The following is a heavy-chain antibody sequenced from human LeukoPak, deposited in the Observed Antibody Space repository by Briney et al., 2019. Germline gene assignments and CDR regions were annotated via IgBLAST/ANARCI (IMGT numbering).Heavy chain of an antibody. CDR1: GGSISNYY. CDR2: IYYSGST. Sequence: SETLSLTCTVSGGSISNYYWSWIRQPPGKGLEWIGYIYYSGSTNYNPSLKSRVTISVDTSKNQFSLKLSSVTAADTAVYYCAREFWNYRSGNLQAFDLWGQGTMVTVSS. J-gene: IGHJ3*01. V-gene: IGHV4-4*08. CDR3: AREFWNYRSGNLQAFDL. D-gene: IGHD3-10*01.